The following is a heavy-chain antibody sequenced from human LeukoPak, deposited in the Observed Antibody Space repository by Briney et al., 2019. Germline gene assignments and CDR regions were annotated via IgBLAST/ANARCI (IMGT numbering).Heavy chain of an antibody. CDR2: IYTSGST. CDR3: ARDWTFWSGYYKDGSGNNFDY. D-gene: IGHD3-3*01. V-gene: IGHV4-4*07. CDR1: GGSISSYY. Sequence: SATLSLTCSVSGGSISSYYWSWIRQPAAKGLEWIGRIYTSGSTNYNPSLKSRVTMSVDTSKNQFSLKLSSVTAADTAVYYCARDWTFWSGYYKDGSGNNFDYWGQGTLVTVSS. J-gene: IGHJ4*02.